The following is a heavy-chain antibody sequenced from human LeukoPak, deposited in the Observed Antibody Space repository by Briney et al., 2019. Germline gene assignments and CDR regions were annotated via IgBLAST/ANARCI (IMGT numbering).Heavy chain of an antibody. Sequence: PGGSQRLSCSASGFTFSSHAFHWVRQAPGKGLEHVSLISSNGDSTYYADSVKGRFTISRDNSKNTLYLQMNSLRPEDTAVYYCVKAAGCGSSRYIIDFWGQGTLATDSS. J-gene: IGHJ4*02. D-gene: IGHD3-22*01. V-gene: IGHV3-64D*09. CDR3: VKAAGCGSSRYIIDF. CDR1: GFTFSSHA. CDR2: ISSNGDST.